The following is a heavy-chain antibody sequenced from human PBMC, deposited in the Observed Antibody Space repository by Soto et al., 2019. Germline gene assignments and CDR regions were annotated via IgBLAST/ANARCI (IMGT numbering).Heavy chain of an antibody. CDR2: ISYDGSNK. J-gene: IGHJ5*02. V-gene: IGHV3-30-3*01. Sequence: GGSLRLSCAASGFTFSSYAMHWVRQAPGKGLEWVAVISYDGSNKYYADSVKGRFTISRDNSKNTLYLQMNSLRAEDTAVYYCARDVSPFDPWGQGTLVTVSS. CDR1: GFTFSSYA. CDR3: ARDVSPFDP.